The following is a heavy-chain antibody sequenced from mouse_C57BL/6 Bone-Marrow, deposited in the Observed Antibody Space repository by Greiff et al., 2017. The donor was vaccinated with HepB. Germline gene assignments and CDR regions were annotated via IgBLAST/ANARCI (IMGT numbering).Heavy chain of an antibody. Sequence: VHLVESGPGLVAPSQSLSITCTVSGFSLTSYGVDWVRQPPGKGLEWLGVIWGGGSTNYNSALMSRLSISKDNSKSQVFLKMNSLQTDDTAMYYCAKQTFYYYGSSYYWYFDVWGTGTTVTVSS. CDR1: GFSLTSYG. D-gene: IGHD1-1*01. V-gene: IGHV2-9*01. J-gene: IGHJ1*03. CDR3: AKQTFYYYGSSYYWYFDV. CDR2: IWGGGST.